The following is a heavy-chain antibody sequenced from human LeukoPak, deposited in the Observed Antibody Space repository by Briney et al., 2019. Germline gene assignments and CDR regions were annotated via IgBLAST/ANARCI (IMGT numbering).Heavy chain of an antibody. D-gene: IGHD2-21*01. J-gene: IGHJ4*02. Sequence: RSLRLSCAASGFTFIRYSMHWVRQAPGKGLEWVAVVSDERTNNYYAESVKGRFTVSRDNSKNMMFLQMNSLRREDTAVYYCTSGDFRFWGQGALVTLSS. CDR2: VSDERTNN. V-gene: IGHV3-30*04. CDR3: TSGDFRF. CDR1: GFTFIRYS.